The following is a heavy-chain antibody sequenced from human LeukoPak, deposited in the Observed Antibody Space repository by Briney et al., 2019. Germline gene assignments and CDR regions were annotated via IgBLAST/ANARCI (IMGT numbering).Heavy chain of an antibody. D-gene: IGHD6-19*01. Sequence: GESLKISCKNSGYRFTSYWIGWVRQMPGKGLEWMGIIYPGDSETKYSPSFQGQVTISADKSISTAYLQWSSLKTSDTAMYYCARAAAGTVDYWGQGTLVTVSS. J-gene: IGHJ4*02. CDR3: ARAAAGTVDY. CDR2: IYPGDSET. CDR1: GYRFTSYW. V-gene: IGHV5-51*01.